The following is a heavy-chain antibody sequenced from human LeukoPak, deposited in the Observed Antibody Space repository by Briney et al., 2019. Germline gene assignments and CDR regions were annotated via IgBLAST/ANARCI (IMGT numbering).Heavy chain of an antibody. D-gene: IGHD6-13*01. J-gene: IGHJ5*01. CDR1: AFTFSDYY. Sequence: KAGGSLRLSCAASAFTFSDYYMNWIRQAPGKGLEWVSYISGSGSTTYYADSVRGRFTISRDNAKNSLHLQMNSLRAEDTAVYYCAGGRRYSASWYGDSWGQGTLVTVSS. CDR3: AGGRRYSASWYGDS. CDR2: ISGSGSTT. V-gene: IGHV3-11*01.